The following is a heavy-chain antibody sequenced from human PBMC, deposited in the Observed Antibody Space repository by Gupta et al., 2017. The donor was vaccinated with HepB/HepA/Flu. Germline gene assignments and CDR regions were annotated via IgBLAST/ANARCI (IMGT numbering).Heavy chain of an antibody. V-gene: IGHV4-34*01. Sequence: QVQLQQWGAGLLKPPETLSLSCTVYGGSFSHYYWKWIRQSPEKGLEWIGEINHSGGINYNPSLKSRVTISVDTSKNHFSLKLSSVTAADTAVYYCAITVVTTSLDMYWGQGTLVTVSS. J-gene: IGHJ4*02. CDR2: INHSGGI. CDR3: AITVVTTSLDMY. D-gene: IGHD2-15*01. CDR1: GGSFSHYY.